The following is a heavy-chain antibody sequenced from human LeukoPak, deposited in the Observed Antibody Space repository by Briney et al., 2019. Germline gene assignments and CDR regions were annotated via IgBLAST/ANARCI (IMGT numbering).Heavy chain of an antibody. CDR3: ARTFWSGYHFDY. J-gene: IGHJ4*02. V-gene: IGHV3-23*01. CDR2: ISGSGGST. D-gene: IGHD3-3*01. CDR1: GFTFSSYA. Sequence: QTGGSLRLSCAASGFTFSSYAMSWVRQAPGKGLEWVSGISGSGGSTYYADSVKGRFTISRDNSKNTLFLQMNSLRAEDTAVYYCARTFWSGYHFDYWGQGTLVTVSS.